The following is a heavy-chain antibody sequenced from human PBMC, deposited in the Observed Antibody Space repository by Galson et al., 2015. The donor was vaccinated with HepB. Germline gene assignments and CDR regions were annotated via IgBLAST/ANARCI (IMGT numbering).Heavy chain of an antibody. J-gene: IGHJ4*02. V-gene: IGHV1-18*04. CDR2: ISAYNGNT. CDR1: GYTFTSYG. CDR3: ARTGLLWFGEPPDPFDY. D-gene: IGHD3-10*01. Sequence: SVKVSCKASGYTFTSYGISWVRQAPGQGLEWMGWISAYNGNTNYAQKLQGRVTMTTDTSTSTAYMELRSLRSDDTAVYYCARTGLLWFGEPPDPFDYWGQGTLVTVSS.